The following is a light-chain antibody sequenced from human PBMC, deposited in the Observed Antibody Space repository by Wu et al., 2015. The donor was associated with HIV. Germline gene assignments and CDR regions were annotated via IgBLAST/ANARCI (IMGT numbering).Light chain of an antibody. CDR3: QQYESWPPYS. J-gene: IGKJ2*03. Sequence: EIVLTQSPGSLSLSPGERATLSCRASESVRNNLAWYQQKPGQAPRLLIYDASTRATGIPARFSGSGSGTEFTLTISSLQSEDFAVYYCQQYESWPPYSFGQGTKLEIK. CDR1: ESVRNN. V-gene: IGKV3-15*01. CDR2: DAS.